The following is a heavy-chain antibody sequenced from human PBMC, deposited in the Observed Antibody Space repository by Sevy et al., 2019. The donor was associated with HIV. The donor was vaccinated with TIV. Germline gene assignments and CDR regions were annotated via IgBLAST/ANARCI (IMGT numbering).Heavy chain of an antibody. V-gene: IGHV1-69*13. CDR2: IIPILGTV. Sequence: ASVKVSCKASGGTFSSYGISWVRQAPGQGLEWMGGIIPILGTVNYTQKFQGRVTITADESTKTAYMELSSLRSEDTAVYYCARGGGNGWYYFDYWGQETLVTISS. J-gene: IGHJ4*02. CDR1: GGTFSSYG. CDR3: ARGGGNGWYYFDY. D-gene: IGHD6-19*01.